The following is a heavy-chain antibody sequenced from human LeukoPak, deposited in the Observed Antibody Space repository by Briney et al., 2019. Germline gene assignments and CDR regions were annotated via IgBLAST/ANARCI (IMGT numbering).Heavy chain of an antibody. CDR3: ARHDNGGNPADY. J-gene: IGHJ4*02. D-gene: IGHD4-23*01. V-gene: IGHV4-59*08. CDR2: IYYSGST. CDR1: GGSISSYY. Sequence: SETLSLTCTVSGGSISSYYWSWIRQPPGKGLEWIGYIYYSGSTNYNPSLKSRVTISVDTSKNQFSLKLSSVTAADTAVYYCARHDNGGNPADYWGQGTLVTVSS.